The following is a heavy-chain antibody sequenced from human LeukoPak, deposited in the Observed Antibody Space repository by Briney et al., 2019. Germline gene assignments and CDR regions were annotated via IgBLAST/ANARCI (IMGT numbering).Heavy chain of an antibody. CDR1: GFTFSSYA. CDR3: AKDPKRGYSYGLTFDY. CDR2: ISGSGGST. J-gene: IGHJ4*02. D-gene: IGHD5-18*01. V-gene: IGHV3-23*01. Sequence: PGGSLRLSCAASGFTFSSYAMSWVRQAPGKGLEWVSAISGSGGSTYYADSVKGRFTISRDNSKNTLYLQMNSLRAEDTAVYYCAKDPKRGYSYGLTFDYWGQGTLVTVSS.